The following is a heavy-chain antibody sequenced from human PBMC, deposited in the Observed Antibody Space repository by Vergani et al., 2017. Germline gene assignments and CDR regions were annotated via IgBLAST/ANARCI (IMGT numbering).Heavy chain of an antibody. J-gene: IGHJ4*02. CDR3: ARGAGDAAEVFDY. Sequence: QVQLQESGPGLVKPSQTLSLTCTVSGGSISSGDYYWSWIRQPPGKGLEWIGYIYYSGSTYYNPSLKSRVTISGDTSKNQFSLELSSVTAADTAVYYCARGAGDAAEVFDYWGQGTLVTVSS. D-gene: IGHD5-24*01. CDR2: IYYSGST. V-gene: IGHV4-30-4*01. CDR1: GGSISSGDYY.